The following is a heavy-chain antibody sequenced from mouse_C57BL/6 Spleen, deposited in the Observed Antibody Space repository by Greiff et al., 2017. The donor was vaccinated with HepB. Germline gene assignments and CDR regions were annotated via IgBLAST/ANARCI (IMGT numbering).Heavy chain of an antibody. J-gene: IGHJ2*01. CDR1: GFTFSSYG. CDR3: ARHGLDYGSLDY. D-gene: IGHD1-1*01. V-gene: IGHV5-6*02. CDR2: ISSGGSYT. Sequence: DVMLVESGGDLVKPGGSLKLSCAASGFTFSSYGMSWVRQTPDKRLEWVATISSGGSYTYYPDSVKGRFTISRDNAKNTLYLQMSSLKSEDTAMYYCARHGLDYGSLDYWGQGTTLTVSS.